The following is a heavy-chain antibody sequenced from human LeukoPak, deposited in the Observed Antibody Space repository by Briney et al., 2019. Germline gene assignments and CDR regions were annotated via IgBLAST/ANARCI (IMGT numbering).Heavy chain of an antibody. Sequence: SQTLSLTCAISGDSVTSNSAAWNGIRQSPSRGLEWLGRTYYRSKWYNDYAVSVKSRITINPDTSKNQFSLQLNSVTPEDTAVYYCARLLTLYWYFDLWGRGTLVTVSS. J-gene: IGHJ2*01. V-gene: IGHV6-1*01. CDR2: TYYRSKWYN. CDR3: ARLLTLYWYFDL. CDR1: GDSVTSNSAA.